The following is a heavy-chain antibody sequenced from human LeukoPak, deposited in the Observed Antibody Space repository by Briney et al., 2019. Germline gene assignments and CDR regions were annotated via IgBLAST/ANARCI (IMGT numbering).Heavy chain of an antibody. Sequence: SETLSLTCTVSGGSISSVDYYWSWIRQPPGKGLEWIGYIYYSGSTYYDPSLKSRVMISVDASKNQFSLKLTSLTAADTAVYYCAKGGKGFPLGLRFDSWGQGTLVSVSS. CDR1: GGSISSVDYY. V-gene: IGHV4-30-4*02. J-gene: IGHJ4*02. D-gene: IGHD2-21*01. CDR2: IYYSGST. CDR3: AKGGKGFPLGLRFDS.